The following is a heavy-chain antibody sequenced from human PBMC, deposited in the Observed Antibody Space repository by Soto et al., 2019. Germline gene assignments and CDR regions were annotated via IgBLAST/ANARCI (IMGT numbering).Heavy chain of an antibody. D-gene: IGHD3-10*01. CDR2: IYYSGST. J-gene: IGHJ6*02. V-gene: IGHV4-59*01. Sequence: SETLSLTCTVSGGSISSDYWSWIRQPPGKGLEWIGYIYYSGSTNYNPSLKSRVTISVDTSKNQFSLKLSSVTAPDTAVYYCARASGFGEFRHYYKCIVVWYPATTLTV. CDR3: ARASGFGEFRHYYKCIVV. CDR1: GGSISSDY.